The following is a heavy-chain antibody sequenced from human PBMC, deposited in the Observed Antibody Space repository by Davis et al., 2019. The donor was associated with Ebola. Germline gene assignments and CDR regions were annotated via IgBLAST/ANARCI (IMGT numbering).Heavy chain of an antibody. CDR3: ARDLPSYCSGGSC. CDR1: GFTFSSYS. CDR2: ISSSSSYI. Sequence: GGSLRLSCAASGFTFSSYSMNWVRQAPGKGLEWVSSISSSSSYIYYADSVKGRFTISRDNAKNSLYLQMNSLRDEDTAVYYCARDLPSYCSGGSCWGQGTLDTVSS. D-gene: IGHD2-15*01. J-gene: IGHJ4*02. V-gene: IGHV3-21*01.